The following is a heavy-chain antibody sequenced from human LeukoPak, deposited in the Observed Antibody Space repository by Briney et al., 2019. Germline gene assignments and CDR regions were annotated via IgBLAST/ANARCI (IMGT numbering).Heavy chain of an antibody. CDR1: GGSISSYY. V-gene: IGHV4-59*01. D-gene: IGHD2-21*02. J-gene: IGHJ5*02. CDR3: AGDRGGDWADNWFDP. CDR2: IYYSGST. Sequence: SETLSLTCTVSGGSISSYYWSWIRQPPGKGLEWIGYIYYSGSTNYNPSLKSRVTISVDTSKNQFSLKLSSVTAADTAVYYCAGDRGGDWADNWFDPWGQGTLVTVSS.